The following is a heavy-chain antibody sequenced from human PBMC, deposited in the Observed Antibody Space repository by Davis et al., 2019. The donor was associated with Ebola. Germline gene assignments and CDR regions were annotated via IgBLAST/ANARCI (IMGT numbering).Heavy chain of an antibody. CDR3: ARDLPLGAMVSASPPYGLDV. J-gene: IGHJ6*02. V-gene: IGHV1-2*02. D-gene: IGHD2-15*01. CDR1: GYTFTGYY. Sequence: ASVKVSCKASGYTFTGYYIHWVRQAPGQGLEWMGWINANRGGTNFAQQFQGSLTLTRDTSISTAYMELNRLRSDDTAVYYCARDLPLGAMVSASPPYGLDVWGQGTTVTVSS. CDR2: INANRGGT.